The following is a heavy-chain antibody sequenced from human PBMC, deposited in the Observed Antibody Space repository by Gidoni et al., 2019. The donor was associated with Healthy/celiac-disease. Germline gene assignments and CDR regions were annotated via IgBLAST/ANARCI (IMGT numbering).Heavy chain of an antibody. Sequence: QVYLVESGGGVVQPGRSLRLYCAATGFTFSSYAMHWVRQAPGKGLEWVALISYDGSNKYYADSVKVRFTISRDNSKNTLYLQMNSLRTEDTAVYYCARGSDYYDSSSYCYHWGQGTLVTVSS. V-gene: IGHV3-30-3*01. J-gene: IGHJ5*02. CDR3: ARGSDYYDSSSYCYH. CDR2: ISYDGSNK. CDR1: GFTFSSYA. D-gene: IGHD3-22*01.